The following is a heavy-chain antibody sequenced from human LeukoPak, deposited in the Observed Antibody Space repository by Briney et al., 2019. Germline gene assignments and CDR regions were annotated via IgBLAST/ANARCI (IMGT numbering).Heavy chain of an antibody. D-gene: IGHD3-10*01. J-gene: IGHJ5*02. Sequence: ASVKVSCKASGGTFSSYAISWVRQAPGQGLEWMGGIIPIFGTANYAQKFQGRVTITTDESTSTAYMELSSLRSEDTAVYYRARDHQPEYYYGSGSYYNAHNWFDPWGQGTLVTVSS. CDR1: GGTFSSYA. CDR2: IIPIFGTA. CDR3: ARDHQPEYYYGSGSYYNAHNWFDP. V-gene: IGHV1-69*05.